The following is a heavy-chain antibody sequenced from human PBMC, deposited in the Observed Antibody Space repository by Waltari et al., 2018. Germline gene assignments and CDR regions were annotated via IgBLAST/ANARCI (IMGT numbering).Heavy chain of an antibody. Sequence: EVQLVESGGGLVKPGGSLRLSCAGPGFTSSTYSLNWVRQAPGRGLEWVSSISGSSGYIYYADSVKGRFTISRDNAKNSLYLQMNSLRAEDTAVYYCATDSGILDLDHWGQGTQVTVSS. V-gene: IGHV3-21*01. CDR2: ISGSSGYI. CDR1: GFTSSTYS. J-gene: IGHJ4*02. D-gene: IGHD3-10*01. CDR3: ATDSGILDLDH.